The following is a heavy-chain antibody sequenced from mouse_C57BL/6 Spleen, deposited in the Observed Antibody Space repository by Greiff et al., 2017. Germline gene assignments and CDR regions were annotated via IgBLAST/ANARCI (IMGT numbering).Heavy chain of an antibody. CDR1: GFTFSSYA. D-gene: IGHD2-2*01. V-gene: IGHV5-4*01. J-gene: IGHJ3*01. Sequence: EVHLVESGGGLVKPGGSLILSCAASGFTFSSYALSWVRQTPEKRLEWVATISDGGSYTYYPDNVKGRFTISRDNAKNNLYLQMSHLKSEDTAMYYCARPRGYDTWFAYWGQGTLVTVSA. CDR2: ISDGGSYT. CDR3: ARPRGYDTWFAY.